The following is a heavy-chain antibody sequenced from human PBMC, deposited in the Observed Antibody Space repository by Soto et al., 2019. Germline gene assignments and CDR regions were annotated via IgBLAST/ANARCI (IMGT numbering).Heavy chain of an antibody. D-gene: IGHD3-3*01. J-gene: IGHJ6*03. Sequence: SVKVSCKASGGTFSSYAISWVRQAPGQGLEWMGGIIPICGTANYAQKFQGRVTITTDTSTSTAYMELSSLRSEDTAVYYCARGRRFLEWSTLGNYYYMDVWGKGTTVTVSS. CDR3: ARGRRFLEWSTLGNYYYMDV. CDR2: IIPICGTA. V-gene: IGHV1-69*05. CDR1: GGTFSSYA.